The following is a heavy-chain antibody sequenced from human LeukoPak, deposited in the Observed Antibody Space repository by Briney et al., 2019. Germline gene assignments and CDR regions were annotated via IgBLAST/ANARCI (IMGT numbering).Heavy chain of an antibody. CDR2: INHSGST. CDR3: ARDKSHCSGGSCYYYGMDV. Sequence: SETLSLTCAVYGGSFSGYYWSWIRQPPGKGLEWIGEINHSGSTNYNPSLKSRITMSVDTSRNQFSLKLSSVTAADTAVYYCARDKSHCSGGSCYYYGMDVWGQGATVTVSS. J-gene: IGHJ6*02. V-gene: IGHV4-34*10. CDR1: GGSFSGYY. D-gene: IGHD2-15*01.